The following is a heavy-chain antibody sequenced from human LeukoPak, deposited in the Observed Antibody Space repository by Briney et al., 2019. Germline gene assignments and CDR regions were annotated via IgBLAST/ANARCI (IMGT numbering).Heavy chain of an antibody. V-gene: IGHV3-7*01. CDR2: IKQDGSEK. CDR1: EFTFVRYA. D-gene: IGHD2-2*02. CDR3: ARDQPTPRRAIFDY. J-gene: IGHJ4*02. Sequence: GGSLRLSCAASEFTFVRYAMNWVRQAPGKGLEWVANIKQDGSEKYYVDSVKGRFTISRDNAKNSLYLQMNSLRAEDTAVYYCARDQPTPRRAIFDYWGQGTLVTVSS.